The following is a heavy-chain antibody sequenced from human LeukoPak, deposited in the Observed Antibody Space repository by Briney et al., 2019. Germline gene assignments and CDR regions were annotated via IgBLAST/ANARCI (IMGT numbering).Heavy chain of an antibody. CDR1: GYTFTSYG. CDR3: ARSNRLLDYYYGMDV. D-gene: IGHD1-14*01. Sequence: ASVKVSCKASGYTFTSYGISWVRQAPGQGLEWMGWISAYNGNTNYAQKLQGRVTMTTDTSTSTAYMELRSLRSDDTAVYYCARSNRLLDYYYGMDVWGQGITVTVSS. CDR2: ISAYNGNT. J-gene: IGHJ6*02. V-gene: IGHV1-18*01.